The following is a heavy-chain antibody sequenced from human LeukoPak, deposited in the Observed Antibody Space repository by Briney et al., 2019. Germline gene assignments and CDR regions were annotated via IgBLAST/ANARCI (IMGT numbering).Heavy chain of an antibody. CDR1: GGSFSGYY. J-gene: IGHJ4*02. D-gene: IGHD3-3*01. Sequence: SETLSLTCAVCGGSFSGYYWSWIRQPPGKGLEWIGEINHSGSTNYNPSLKSRVTISVDTSKNQFSLKLSSVTAADTAVYYCARGFGVTIFGGDYFDYWGQGTLVTVSS. CDR3: ARGFGVTIFGGDYFDY. CDR2: INHSGST. V-gene: IGHV4-34*01.